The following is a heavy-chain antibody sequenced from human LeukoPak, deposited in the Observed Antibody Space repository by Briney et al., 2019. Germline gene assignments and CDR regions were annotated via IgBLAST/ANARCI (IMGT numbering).Heavy chain of an antibody. J-gene: IGHJ3*02. V-gene: IGHV4-59*01. D-gene: IGHD3-22*01. CDR2: IYYSGST. CDR1: GGSISSYY. CDR3: ARGAGYSLGAFDI. Sequence: SETLSLTCTVSGGSISSYYWSWIRQPPGKGLEWIGYIYYSGSTNYNPSLKSRVTISVDTSKNQFSLELSSVTAADTAVYYCARGAGYSLGAFDIWGQGTMVTVSS.